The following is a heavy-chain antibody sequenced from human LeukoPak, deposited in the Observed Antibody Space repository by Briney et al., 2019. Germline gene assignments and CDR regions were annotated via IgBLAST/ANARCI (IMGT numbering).Heavy chain of an antibody. CDR3: TRQLSWASDTGDS. D-gene: IGHD6-13*01. CDR1: GGSISGSRRY. Sequence: SETLSLTCNVSGGSISGSRRYWGWVRQPPGGGLEWIGSIRYIGTTYYNPSLQSRLTISVDSTQNQFSLMLKSVTAADTSMYYCTRQLSWASDTGDSWGQGTLVTVSS. J-gene: IGHJ5*01. V-gene: IGHV4-39*01. CDR2: IRYIGTT.